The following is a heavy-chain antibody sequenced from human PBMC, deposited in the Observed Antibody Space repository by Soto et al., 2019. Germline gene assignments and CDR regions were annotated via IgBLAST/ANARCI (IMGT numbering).Heavy chain of an antibody. D-gene: IGHD3-22*01. CDR2: IKSIADGGTT. Sequence: EVQLVESGGALVEPGGSLRLSCEASGFIFTKAWMTLVRQAPGKGLEWVGRIKSIADGGTTDFAAPVKDRFTISRDDSKNTLYLQMNSLRTEDTAVYFCATGFAHSSNYCWCQGTLVTVSS. V-gene: IGHV3-15*07. CDR3: ATGFAHSSNYC. J-gene: IGHJ4*02. CDR1: GFIFTKAW.